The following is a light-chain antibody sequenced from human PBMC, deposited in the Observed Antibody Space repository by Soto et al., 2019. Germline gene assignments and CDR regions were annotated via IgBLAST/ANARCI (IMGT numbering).Light chain of an antibody. J-gene: IGKJ1*01. Sequence: DIQMTQSPSYLSASVGDRVTITCRTSHSFSIYLNWYQQKPGKAPNLLIYAASSLGSGVPSRFSGSGSGTDFTLIISSLQPEDIATYYCQQSYSTPWTFGQGTKVKIK. CDR3: QQSYSTPWT. V-gene: IGKV1-39*01. CDR2: AAS. CDR1: HSFSIY.